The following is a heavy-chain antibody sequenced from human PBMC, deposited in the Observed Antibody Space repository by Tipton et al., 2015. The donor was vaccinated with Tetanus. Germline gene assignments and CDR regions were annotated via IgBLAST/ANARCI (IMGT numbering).Heavy chain of an antibody. Sequence: QVQLVQSGAEVKKPGASVKVSCKASGYTFTSYGLNWVRKAAGRGFEWVGWLNPKSGSTAYAQKFQGRVTMTTNTSITTAFMEVTSLTHEDTAVYYCASGSSIRHGLDVWGHGTSVTVSS. J-gene: IGHJ6*02. D-gene: IGHD2-2*01. V-gene: IGHV1-8*01. CDR2: LNPKSGST. CDR3: ASGSSIRHGLDV. CDR1: GYTFTSYG.